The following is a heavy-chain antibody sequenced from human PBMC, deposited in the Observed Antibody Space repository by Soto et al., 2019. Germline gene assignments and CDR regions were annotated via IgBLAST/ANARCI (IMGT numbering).Heavy chain of an antibody. J-gene: IGHJ4*02. CDR1: GFTFSSHW. V-gene: IGHV3-74*01. Sequence: EVQLAESGGGLVQPGGSLRLSCAASGFTFSSHWRHWVRQAPGKGLVWVSRIIGDGNEITYADSVKGRFTISRDNAKNTVILQMNSLRAADTAVYYCVRGHVRGNDRHFDYWGQGALVTVSS. CDR3: VRGHVRGNDRHFDY. CDR2: IIGDGNEI. D-gene: IGHD3-16*02.